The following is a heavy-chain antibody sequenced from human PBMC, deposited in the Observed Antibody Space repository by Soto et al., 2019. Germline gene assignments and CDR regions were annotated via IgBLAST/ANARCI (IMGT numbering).Heavy chain of an antibody. J-gene: IGHJ1*01. D-gene: IGHD3-16*01. CDR3: ARWGTTGGLDV. V-gene: IGHV3-33*05. CDR1: GFTFRSYV. CDR2: TSYDGSNN. Sequence: QVQLVESGGGVVQPGTSRRLSCVGSGFTFRSYVIHWVRQAPGKGLEWVALTSYDGSNNDYGDSVKGRFTISRDNSRNTVDLQMDSLRREDTALYYCARWGTTGGLDVWGQGTLVSVSS.